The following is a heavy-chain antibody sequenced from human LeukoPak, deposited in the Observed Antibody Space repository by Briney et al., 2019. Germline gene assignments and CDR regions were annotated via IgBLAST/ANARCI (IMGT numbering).Heavy chain of an antibody. Sequence: GRSLRLSCAASGFTFSSYGMHWVRQAPGKGLEWVAVIWYDGSNKYYADSVKGRFTISRDNSKNTQYLQMNSLRAEDTAVYYCARESLSKYYYGSGSYYIYYYYGMDVWGKGTTVTVSS. J-gene: IGHJ6*04. V-gene: IGHV3-33*01. CDR2: IWYDGSNK. D-gene: IGHD3-10*01. CDR3: ARESLSKYYYGSGSYYIYYYYGMDV. CDR1: GFTFSSYG.